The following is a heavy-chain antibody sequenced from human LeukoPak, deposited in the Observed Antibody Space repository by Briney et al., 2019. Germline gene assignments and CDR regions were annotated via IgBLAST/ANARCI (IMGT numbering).Heavy chain of an antibody. D-gene: IGHD4-17*01. Sequence: GESLKISCKGSGYSFTSYWIGWVRQLPGKGLEWVGIIYPGDSDTRYSPSFQGQVTISADKSISTAYLRWSSLKASDTAMYYCASLGDYESPYYFDYWGQGTLVTVSS. J-gene: IGHJ4*02. CDR1: GYSFTSYW. CDR2: IYPGDSDT. V-gene: IGHV5-51*01. CDR3: ASLGDYESPYYFDY.